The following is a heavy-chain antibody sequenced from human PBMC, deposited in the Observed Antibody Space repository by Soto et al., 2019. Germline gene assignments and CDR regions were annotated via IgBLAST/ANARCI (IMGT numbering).Heavy chain of an antibody. J-gene: IGHJ4*02. CDR2: MNPNSGDT. D-gene: IGHD3-10*01. V-gene: IGHV1-8*01. CDR1: GYTFTRYD. Sequence: ASVKVSCKASGYTFTRYDIYWVRQATGQGLEWMGWMNPNSGDTDFTQKFQGRITLTRDISISTVYMELSGLRSEDTAVYYCRLWYGDLLRDFWCQGTLVNVSS. CDR3: RLWYGDLLRDF.